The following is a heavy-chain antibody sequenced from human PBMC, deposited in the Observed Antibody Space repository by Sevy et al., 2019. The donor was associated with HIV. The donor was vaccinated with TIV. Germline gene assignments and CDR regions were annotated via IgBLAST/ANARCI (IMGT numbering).Heavy chain of an antibody. D-gene: IGHD2-15*01. J-gene: IGHJ4*02. Sequence: GESLKISCKGSGYSFTSYWIGWVRQMPGKGLEWMGIIYPGDSDTRYSPSFQGQVTISADKSISTAYLQWSSLKALDTAMYYCARLRGYCSGGSCSGPRYFDYWGQGTLVTVSS. CDR1: GYSFTSYW. V-gene: IGHV5-51*01. CDR2: IYPGDSDT. CDR3: ARLRGYCSGGSCSGPRYFDY.